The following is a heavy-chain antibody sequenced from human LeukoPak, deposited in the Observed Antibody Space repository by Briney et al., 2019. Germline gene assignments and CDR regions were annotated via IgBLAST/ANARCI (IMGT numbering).Heavy chain of an antibody. V-gene: IGHV3-30*03. CDR1: GFTFSSYW. J-gene: IGHJ4*02. CDR2: ISYDGSNK. CDR3: ARDLRFDY. Sequence: GGSLRLSCAASGFTFSSYWMSWVRQAPGKGLEWVAVISYDGSNKYYADSVKGRFTISRDNSKNTLYLQMNSLRAEDTAVYYCARDLRFDYWGQGTLVTVSS.